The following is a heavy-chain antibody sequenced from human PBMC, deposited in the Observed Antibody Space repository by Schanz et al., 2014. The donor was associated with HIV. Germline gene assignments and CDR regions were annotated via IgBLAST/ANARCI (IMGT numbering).Heavy chain of an antibody. J-gene: IGHJ6*02. D-gene: IGHD3-10*01. CDR1: GFTFSSYG. CDR3: ARDILWFGELRGMDV. V-gene: IGHV3-30*03. Sequence: QVQLVESGGGVVQPGRSLRLSCAASGFTFSSYGIHWVRQAPGKGLEWVAVVSYDGSNKYYADSVKGRFTISRDNSKKMVYLQMNSLRVEDTAVYYCARDILWFGELRGMDVWGQGTTVTVSS. CDR2: VSYDGSNK.